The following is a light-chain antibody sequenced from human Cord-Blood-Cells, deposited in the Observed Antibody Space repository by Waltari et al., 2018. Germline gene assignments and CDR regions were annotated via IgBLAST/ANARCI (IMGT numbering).Light chain of an antibody. Sequence: SYDLTQPPSVPLSPGQTASITCSGVKLGDKYACWYQQKPGQSPVLVIYQDSKRPSGIPERFSGSNSGNTATLTISGTQAMDEADYYCQAWDSSTAVFGGGTKLTVL. J-gene: IGLJ2*01. V-gene: IGLV3-1*01. CDR1: KLGDKY. CDR2: QDS. CDR3: QAWDSSTAV.